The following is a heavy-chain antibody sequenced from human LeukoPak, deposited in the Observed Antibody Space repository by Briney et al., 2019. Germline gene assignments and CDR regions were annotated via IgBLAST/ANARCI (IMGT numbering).Heavy chain of an antibody. CDR2: INPSGGST. Sequence: ASVKVSCKASGYTFTGYYMHWVRQAPGQGLEWMGIINPSGGSTSYAQKFQGRVTMTRDTSTSTVYMELSSLRSEDTAVYYCAHSRDPNGYYDSSGYYYNWFDPWGQGTLVTVSS. V-gene: IGHV1-46*01. CDR3: AHSRDPNGYYDSSGYYYNWFDP. D-gene: IGHD3-22*01. J-gene: IGHJ5*02. CDR1: GYTFTGYY.